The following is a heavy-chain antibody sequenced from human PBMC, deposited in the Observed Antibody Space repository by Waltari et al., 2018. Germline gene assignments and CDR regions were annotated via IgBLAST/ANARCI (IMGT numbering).Heavy chain of an antibody. J-gene: IGHJ4*02. CDR1: GGSISSGSSY. Sequence: QVQLQESGPGLVKPSQTLSLTCTVSGGSISSGSSYWSWIRQPAGKGLEWIGRIYTSGSTNYNPSLKSRVTISVDTSKNQFSLKLSSVTAADTAVYYCARDDGSSYDYWGQGTLVTVSS. CDR2: IYTSGST. V-gene: IGHV4-61*02. CDR3: ARDDGSSYDY. D-gene: IGHD6-6*01.